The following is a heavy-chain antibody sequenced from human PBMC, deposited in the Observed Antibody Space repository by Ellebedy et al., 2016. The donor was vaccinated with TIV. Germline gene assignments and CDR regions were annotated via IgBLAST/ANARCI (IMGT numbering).Heavy chain of an antibody. V-gene: IGHV3-21*01. Sequence: GESLKISCAASGFTFSSYTMNWVRQAPGKGLEWVSSISGSSTYIYYADSVKGRFAISRDNAKNSLYLQMNSLQAEDTAVYYCARKVPAPTTVPPNWYFDLWGRGTLVTVSS. D-gene: IGHD4-17*01. CDR2: ISGSSTYI. CDR1: GFTFSSYT. J-gene: IGHJ2*01. CDR3: ARKVPAPTTVPPNWYFDL.